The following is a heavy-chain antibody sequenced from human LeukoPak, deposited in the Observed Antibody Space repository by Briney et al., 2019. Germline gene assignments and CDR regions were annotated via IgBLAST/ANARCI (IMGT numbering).Heavy chain of an antibody. J-gene: IGHJ3*02. D-gene: IGHD3-10*01. CDR2: IYYSGST. V-gene: IGHV4-39*07. CDR3: ARDQVGRFGEFHDAFDI. Sequence: SETLSLTCTVSGGSISSSSYYWGWIRQPPGKGLEWIGSIYYSGSTYYNPSLKSRVTISVDTSKNQFSLKLSSVTAADTAVYYCARDQVGRFGEFHDAFDIWGQGTMVTVSS. CDR1: GGSISSSSYY.